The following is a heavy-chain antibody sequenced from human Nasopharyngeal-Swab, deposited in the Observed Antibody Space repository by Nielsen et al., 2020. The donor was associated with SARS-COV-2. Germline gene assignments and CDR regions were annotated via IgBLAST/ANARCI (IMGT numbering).Heavy chain of an antibody. Sequence: ASVKVSGKASGYTFTTYYMHWVRQAPGQGLEWMAIINPRGGSTSYAQKFQGRVTMTRDTSTSRVYMELSSLRSEDTAVYYCARGRYCSGGSCHYFDYWGQGTLVTVSS. V-gene: IGHV1-46*01. CDR2: INPRGGST. D-gene: IGHD2-15*01. CDR1: GYTFTTYY. J-gene: IGHJ4*02. CDR3: ARGRYCSGGSCHYFDY.